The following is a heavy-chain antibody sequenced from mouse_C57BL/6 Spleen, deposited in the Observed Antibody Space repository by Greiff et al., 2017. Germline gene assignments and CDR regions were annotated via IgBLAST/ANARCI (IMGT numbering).Heavy chain of an antibody. CDR3: ARGTTVPYYAMDY. Sequence: VQLQESGAELVRPGTSVKVSCKASGYAFTNYLIEWVKQRPGQGLEWIGVINPGSGGTNYNEKFKGKATLTADKSSSTAYMQLSSLTSEDSAVYFCARGTTVPYYAMDYWGQGTSVTVSS. D-gene: IGHD1-1*01. CDR2: INPGSGGT. J-gene: IGHJ4*01. CDR1: GYAFTNYL. V-gene: IGHV1-54*01.